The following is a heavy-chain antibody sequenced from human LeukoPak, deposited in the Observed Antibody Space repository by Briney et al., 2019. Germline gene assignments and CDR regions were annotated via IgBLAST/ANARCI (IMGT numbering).Heavy chain of an antibody. CDR3: ARADYYDFDY. CDR2: ISYDGSDK. V-gene: IGHV3-30-3*01. J-gene: IGHJ4*02. D-gene: IGHD3-10*01. CDR1: GFTFRTSA. Sequence: GGSLRLSCVASGFTFRTSAMHWVRQAPGKGLEWVAVISYDGSDKYYTDSVKGRFTISRDNAKNSLYLQMNSLRAEDTAVYYCARADYYDFDYWGQGTLVTVSS.